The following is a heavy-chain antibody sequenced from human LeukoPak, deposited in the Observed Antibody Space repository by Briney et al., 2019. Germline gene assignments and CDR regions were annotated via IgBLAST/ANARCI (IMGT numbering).Heavy chain of an antibody. CDR1: GFTFSSYE. CDR2: ISRSGSTI. Sequence: GGSLRLSCAASGFTFSSYEMNWVRQAPGKGLEWVSYISRSGSTIYYADSVKGRFTISRDNAKNSLYLQMNSLRAEDTAVYYCAELGITMIGGVWGKGTTVTISS. D-gene: IGHD3-10*02. J-gene: IGHJ6*04. V-gene: IGHV3-48*03. CDR3: AELGITMIGGV.